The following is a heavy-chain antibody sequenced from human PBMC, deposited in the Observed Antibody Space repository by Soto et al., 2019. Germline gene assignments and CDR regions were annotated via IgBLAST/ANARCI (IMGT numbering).Heavy chain of an antibody. V-gene: IGHV4-30-2*01. J-gene: IGHJ5*02. CDR2: IYHSGST. CDR3: ARAAPYYDFWSGYNNWFDP. CDR1: GGSISSGGYS. D-gene: IGHD3-3*01. Sequence: PSETLSLTCAVSGGSISSGGYSWSWIRQPPGKGLEWIGYIYHSGSTYYNPSLKSRVTIPVDRSKNQFSLKLSSVTAADTAVYYCARAAPYYDFWSGYNNWFDPWGQGTLVTVSS.